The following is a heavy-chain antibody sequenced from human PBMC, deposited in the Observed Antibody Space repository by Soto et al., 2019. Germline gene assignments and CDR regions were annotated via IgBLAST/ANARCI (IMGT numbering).Heavy chain of an antibody. D-gene: IGHD6-13*01. V-gene: IGHV1-69*13. CDR1: GGTFSSYA. J-gene: IGHJ4*02. CDR2: IIPIFGTA. CDR3: ARKSGSSWYGYYFDY. Sequence: SVKVSCKASGGTFSSYAISWVRQAPGQGLEWMGGIIPIFGTANYAQKFQGRVTITADESTSTAYMELSSLRSEDTAVYYCARKSGSSWYGYYFDYWGQGTLVTVSS.